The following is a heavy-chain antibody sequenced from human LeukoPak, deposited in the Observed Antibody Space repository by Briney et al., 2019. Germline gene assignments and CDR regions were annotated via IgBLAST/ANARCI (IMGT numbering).Heavy chain of an antibody. D-gene: IGHD1-1*01. J-gene: IGHJ6*02. CDR2: INHSGST. V-gene: IGHV4-34*01. CDR1: GGSFSGYY. CDR3: ATAGNWNDSDYYYYYGMDV. Sequence: PSETLSLTCAVYGGSFSGYYWSWIRQRPGEGLEWIGEINHSGSTNYNPSLKSRVTISVDTSKNQFSLKLSSVTAADTAVYYCATAGNWNDSDYYYYYGMDVWGQGTTVTVSS.